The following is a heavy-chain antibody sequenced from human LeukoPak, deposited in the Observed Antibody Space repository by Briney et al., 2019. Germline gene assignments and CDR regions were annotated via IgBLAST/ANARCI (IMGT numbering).Heavy chain of an antibody. J-gene: IGHJ3*02. D-gene: IGHD7-27*01. V-gene: IGHV4-39*07. Sequence: SETLSLTCTVSGGSISSSSYYWGWIRQPPGKGLEWIGSIYYSGSTYYNPSLKSRVTISVDTSKNQFSLKLSSVTAADTAVYYCARPGDHFAFDIWGQGTMVTVSS. CDR1: GGSISSSSYY. CDR2: IYYSGST. CDR3: ARPGDHFAFDI.